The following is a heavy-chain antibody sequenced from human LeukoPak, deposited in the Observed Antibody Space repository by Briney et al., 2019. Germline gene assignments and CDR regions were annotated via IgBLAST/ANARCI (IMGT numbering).Heavy chain of an antibody. J-gene: IGHJ6*03. CDR3: ARHVSPYASGYDEYYYYYMDV. Sequence: ASVKVSCKASGYTFTGYYMHWVRQAPGQGLEWMGWINPNSGGTNYAQKFQGRVTMTRDTSISTAYMELSSLKASDTAMYYCARHVSPYASGYDEYYYYYMDVWGKGTTVTISS. V-gene: IGHV1-2*02. CDR1: GYTFTGYY. CDR2: INPNSGGT. D-gene: IGHD5-12*01.